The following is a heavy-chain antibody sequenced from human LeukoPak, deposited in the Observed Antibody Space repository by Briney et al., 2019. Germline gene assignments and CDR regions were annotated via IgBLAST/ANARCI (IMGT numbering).Heavy chain of an antibody. D-gene: IGHD5-12*01. V-gene: IGHV4-31*03. CDR3: ARDRYSGYDWDFYYYGMDV. J-gene: IGHJ6*04. Sequence: PSETLSLICSVSDGSVSSADFYWSWIRQHPGKGLEWIGHIHYSGRTYYNPSLKSRVAISLDTSKNQFSLKLGSVTAADTAVYYCARDRYSGYDWDFYYYGMDVWGKGTTVTVSS. CDR2: IHYSGRT. CDR1: DGSVSSADFY.